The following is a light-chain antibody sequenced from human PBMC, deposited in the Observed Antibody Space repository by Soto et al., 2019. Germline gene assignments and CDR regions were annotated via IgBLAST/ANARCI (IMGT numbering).Light chain of an antibody. CDR3: QQYYTYSWT. V-gene: IGKV1-5*03. J-gene: IGKJ1*01. CDR2: KVS. CDR1: QSISDW. Sequence: DIQMTQSPSTLSASVGDRVTITCRASQSISDWLAWFQQKPGKAPNLLIYKVSNLESGVPSRFSGSGFGTEFTLTISRLQPDDFATYYCQQYYTYSWTFGQGTKVEIK.